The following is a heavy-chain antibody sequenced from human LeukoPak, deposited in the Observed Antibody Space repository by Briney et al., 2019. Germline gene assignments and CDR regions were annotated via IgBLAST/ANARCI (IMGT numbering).Heavy chain of an antibody. D-gene: IGHD2-2*01. V-gene: IGHV4-59*08. CDR3: ARSGCSSTSCYQADY. J-gene: IGHJ4*02. CDR1: GGSISSYY. CDR2: IYYSGST. Sequence: SETLSLTCTVSGGSISSYYWSWIRQPPGKGLEWIGYIYYSGSTYYNPSLKSRVTISVDTSKNQFSLKLSSVTAADTAVYYCARSGCSSTSCYQADYWGQGTLVTVSS.